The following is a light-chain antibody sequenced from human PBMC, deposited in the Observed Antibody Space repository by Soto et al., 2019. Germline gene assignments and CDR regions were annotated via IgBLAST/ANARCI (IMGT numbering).Light chain of an antibody. J-gene: IGKJ3*01. V-gene: IGKV3-20*01. Sequence: EIVLTQSPGTLSLSPGERATLSCRASQSISSSYLAWYQQKPGQAPRLLIYGASSRATGIPDRFSSSGSVTDFTLTISRLEPEDFAVYYCQQFRTFGPGTKIDIK. CDR3: QQFRT. CDR2: GAS. CDR1: QSISSSY.